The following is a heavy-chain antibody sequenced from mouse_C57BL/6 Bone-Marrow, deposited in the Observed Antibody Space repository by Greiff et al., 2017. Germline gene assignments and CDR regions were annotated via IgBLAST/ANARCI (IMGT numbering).Heavy chain of an antibody. D-gene: IGHD2-14*01. J-gene: IGHJ1*03. CDR2: IHPNSGST. Sequence: VQLQQPGAELVKPGASVKLSCKASGYTFTSYWMHWVKQRPGQGLEWIGMIHPNSGSTNYNEKFKGKATLTVDKSSSTAYLQLSSLTSEDSAVYYCGGTYWYFDVWGTGTTVTVSS. V-gene: IGHV1-64*01. CDR1: GYTFTSYW. CDR3: GGTYWYFDV.